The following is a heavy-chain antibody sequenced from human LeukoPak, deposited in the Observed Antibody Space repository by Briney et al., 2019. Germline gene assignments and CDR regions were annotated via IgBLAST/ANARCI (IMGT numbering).Heavy chain of an antibody. D-gene: IGHD1-20*01. V-gene: IGHV3-66*02. CDR2: IYSGGST. CDR1: GFTFSSYA. Sequence: GGSLRLSCAASGFTFSSYAMSWVRQAPGKGLESVSLIYSGGSTYYADSVKGRFTISRDNSKNTLYLQMNSLRVEDTALYYCASGITGTRGQGTLVIVSS. J-gene: IGHJ4*02. CDR3: ASGITGT.